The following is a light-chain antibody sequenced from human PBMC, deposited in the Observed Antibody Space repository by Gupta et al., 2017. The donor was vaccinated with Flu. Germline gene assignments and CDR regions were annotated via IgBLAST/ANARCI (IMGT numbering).Light chain of an antibody. V-gene: IGKV1-16*01. Sequence: GDTVTISCRASQGIFTNVAWFQQKPGEAPRSLIYIASILQPGVPSRFSGSGSGTGFTLTIANLQPEDSAIYYCQQYIAYPFTFGGGTKVEIK. CDR2: IAS. J-gene: IGKJ4*01. CDR1: QGIFTN. CDR3: QQYIAYPFT.